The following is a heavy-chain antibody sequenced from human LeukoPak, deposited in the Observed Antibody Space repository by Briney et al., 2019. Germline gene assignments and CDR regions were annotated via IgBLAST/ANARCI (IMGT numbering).Heavy chain of an antibody. V-gene: IGHV3-15*01. Sequence: GGSLRLSCAASGFTFSNAWMNWVRQAPRKGLEWVGRIRRITDGGTTDYAAPVKGRFTISRDDSKNTLYLQMNSLRAEDTAVYYCARGHYYDSSGPFDYWGQGTLVTVSS. D-gene: IGHD3-22*01. CDR1: GFTFSNAW. CDR2: IRRITDGGTT. CDR3: ARGHYYDSSGPFDY. J-gene: IGHJ4*02.